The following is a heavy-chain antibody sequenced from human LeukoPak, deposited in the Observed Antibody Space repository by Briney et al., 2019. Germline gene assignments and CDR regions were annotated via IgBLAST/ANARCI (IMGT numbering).Heavy chain of an antibody. J-gene: IGHJ5*02. CDR1: GFTFSSYA. V-gene: IGHV3-23*01. D-gene: IGHD6-13*01. CDR3: AKDGGIAEAGGWFDP. Sequence: GGSLRLSCATSGFTFSSYAMSWVRQAPGKGLEWVSAISAGGGSPYYADSVKGRFTISRDNSKNTLYLQMNSLRAEDTAVYYCAKDGGIAEAGGWFDPWGQGTLVTVSS. CDR2: ISAGGGSP.